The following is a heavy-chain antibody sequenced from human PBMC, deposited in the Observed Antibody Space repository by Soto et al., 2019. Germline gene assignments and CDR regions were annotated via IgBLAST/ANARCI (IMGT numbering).Heavy chain of an antibody. V-gene: IGHV1-69*02. D-gene: IGHD2-15*01. CDR2: IIPILGIA. J-gene: IGHJ6*03. CDR3: ARAREGYCSGGSCYSLGYYYMDV. Sequence: SVKVSCKASGGTFSSYTISWVRQAPGQGLEWMGRIIPILGIANYAQKFQGRVTITADKSTSTAYMELSSLRSEDTAVYYCARAREGYCSGGSCYSLGYYYMDVWGKGTTVTVSS. CDR1: GGTFSSYT.